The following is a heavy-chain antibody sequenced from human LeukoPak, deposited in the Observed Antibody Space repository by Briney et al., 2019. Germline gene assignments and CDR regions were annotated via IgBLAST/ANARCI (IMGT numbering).Heavy chain of an antibody. V-gene: IGHV4-34*01. CDR1: GGSFSGYY. CDR3: ARTRYSGYDPLDY. CDR2: INHSGST. Sequence: SETLSLTCAVYGGSFSGYYWSWIRQPPGKGLEWIGEINHSGSTNYNPSLKSRITISVDTSKNQFSLKLSSVTAADTAVYYCARTRYSGYDPLDYWGQGTLVTVSS. J-gene: IGHJ4*02. D-gene: IGHD5-12*01.